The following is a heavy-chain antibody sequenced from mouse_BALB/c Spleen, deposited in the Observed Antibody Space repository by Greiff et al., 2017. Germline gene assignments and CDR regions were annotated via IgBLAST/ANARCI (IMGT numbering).Heavy chain of an antibody. CDR1: GFTFSSYA. V-gene: IGHV5-6-5*01. CDR2: ISSGGST. D-gene: IGHD1-1*01. CDR3: AGSIYYYGVGFAY. J-gene: IGHJ3*01. Sequence: EVKLMESGGGLVKPGGSLKLSCAASGFTFSSYAMSWVRQTPEKRLEWVASISSGGSTYYPDSVKGRFTISRDNARNILYLQMSSLRSEDTAMYYCAGSIYYYGVGFAYWGQGTLVTVSA.